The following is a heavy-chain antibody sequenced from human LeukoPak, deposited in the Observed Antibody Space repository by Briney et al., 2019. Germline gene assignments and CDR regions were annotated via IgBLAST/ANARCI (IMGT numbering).Heavy chain of an antibody. CDR2: FDPEDGET. D-gene: IGHD3-10*01. CDR1: GYTLTELS. Sequence: ASVTVSCKVSGYTLTELSMHWVRQAPGKGLEWMGGFDPEDGETIYAQKFQGRVTMTEDTSTDTAYMELSSLRSEDTAVYYCATAFRPYMVRGVIKPAEHWGQGTLVTVSS. V-gene: IGHV1-24*01. CDR3: ATAFRPYMVRGVIKPAEH. J-gene: IGHJ1*01.